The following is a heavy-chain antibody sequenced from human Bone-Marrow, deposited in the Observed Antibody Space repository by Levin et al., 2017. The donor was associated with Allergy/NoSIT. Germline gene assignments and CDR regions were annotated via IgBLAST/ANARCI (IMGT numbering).Heavy chain of an antibody. CDR1: GYTFTSYD. J-gene: IGHJ6*03. CDR3: ARGPPQGLWSGDPIYYYYYYMDV. D-gene: IGHD3-3*01. CDR2: MNPNSGNT. Sequence: GESLKISCKASGYTFTSYDINWVRQATGQGLEWMGWMNPNSGNTGYAQKFQGRVTMTRNTSISTAYMELSSLRSEDTAVYYCARGPPQGLWSGDPIYYYYYYMDVWGKGTTVTVSS. V-gene: IGHV1-8*01.